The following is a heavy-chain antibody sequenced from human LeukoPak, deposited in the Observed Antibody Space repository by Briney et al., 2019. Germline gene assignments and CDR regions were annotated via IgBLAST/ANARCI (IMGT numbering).Heavy chain of an antibody. CDR2: ISSSSSTI. CDR3: ARDSGYYYDSSGYNWGQLPDAFDI. Sequence: GGSLRLSCAASGFTFSSYSMNWVRQAPGKGLEWVSYISSSSSTIYYADSVKGRFTISRDNAKNSLYLQMNSLRAEDTAVYYCARDSGYYYDSSGYNWGQLPDAFDIWGQGTMVTVSS. CDR1: GFTFSSYS. D-gene: IGHD3-22*01. V-gene: IGHV3-48*04. J-gene: IGHJ3*02.